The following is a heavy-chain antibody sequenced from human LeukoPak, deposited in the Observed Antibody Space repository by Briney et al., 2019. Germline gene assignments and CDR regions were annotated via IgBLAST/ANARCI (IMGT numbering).Heavy chain of an antibody. CDR2: IWYDGSNK. CDR1: GFTFSSYG. CDR3: ARDFGPDYYYYGMDV. V-gene: IGHV3-33*01. J-gene: IGHJ6*02. Sequence: GRPVRLSCSASGFTFSSYGMHWLRQAPGKGLEGVAVIWYDGSNKYYADSVKGRFTISSDNSKNTLYLQMNSLRAEDTAVYYCARDFGPDYYYYGMDVWGQGTTVTVSS. D-gene: IGHD3-10*01.